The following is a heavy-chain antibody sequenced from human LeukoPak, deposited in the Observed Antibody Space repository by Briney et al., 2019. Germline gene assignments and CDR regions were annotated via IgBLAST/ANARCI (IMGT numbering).Heavy chain of an antibody. J-gene: IGHJ3*02. Sequence: SQTLSLTCTVPGGSISSYYWSWIRQPPGKGLEWIGYLYYSGSTNYNPSLKSRVTISVDTSKTQFSLKLSSVTAADTAVYYCARGSGPVWLGQQDDAFDIWGQGTMVTVSS. D-gene: IGHD5-12*01. V-gene: IGHV4-59*01. CDR3: ARGSGPVWLGQQDDAFDI. CDR1: GGSISSYY. CDR2: LYYSGST.